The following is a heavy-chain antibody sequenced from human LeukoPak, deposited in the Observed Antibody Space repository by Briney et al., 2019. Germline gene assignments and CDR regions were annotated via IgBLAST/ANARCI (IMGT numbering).Heavy chain of an antibody. J-gene: IGHJ4*02. Sequence: SETLSLTCTVSGGSISSYYWSWIRQPPGKGLEWIGYIYYSGSTNYNPSLKSRVTISVDTSKNQFSLKLSSVTAADTAVYYCAGAGGVGGVGNFDSWGQGTLAT. D-gene: IGHD3-16*01. CDR2: IYYSGST. CDR1: GGSISSYY. V-gene: IGHV4-59*08. CDR3: AGAGGVGGVGNFDS.